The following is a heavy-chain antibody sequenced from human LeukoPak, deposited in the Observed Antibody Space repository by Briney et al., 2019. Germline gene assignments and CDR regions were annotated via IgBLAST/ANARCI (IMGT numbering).Heavy chain of an antibody. Sequence: RQAPGKWLEWIGEINHSGFTNYNPSLKSRVTISVDTSKNLFSLKLSSVTAADTALYYCARHLRALNSKSWSRPYYSYYMDVWGKGTTVTISS. CDR2: INHSGFT. V-gene: IGHV4-34*01. D-gene: IGHD6-13*01. CDR3: ARHLRALNSKSWSRPYYSYYMDV. J-gene: IGHJ6*03.